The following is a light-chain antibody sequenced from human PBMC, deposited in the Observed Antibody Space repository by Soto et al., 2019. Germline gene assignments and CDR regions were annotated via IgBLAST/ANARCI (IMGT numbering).Light chain of an antibody. CDR3: QQLNDYPLT. J-gene: IGKJ4*01. Sequence: DIQLTQSPSFLSASVGDRITITCRASQGIRGNLAWYQQKPGKAPKVLISAASSFQGGVPSRFSGSGSGTEFTLTISCLQPEDVATYYCQQLNDYPLTFGGGTKVEIK. V-gene: IGKV1-9*01. CDR1: QGIRGN. CDR2: AAS.